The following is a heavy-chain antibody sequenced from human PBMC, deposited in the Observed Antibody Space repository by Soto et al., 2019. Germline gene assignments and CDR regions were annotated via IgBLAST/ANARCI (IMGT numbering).Heavy chain of an antibody. CDR2: IYHSGST. J-gene: IGHJ4*02. CDR3: ARVYMVRGTIIRYFDY. Sequence: QVQLQESGPGLVKPSGTLSLTCAVSGGSISSSNWWSWVRQPPGKGLEWIGKIYHSGSTNYNPSPQSRVTLSVDKSKNQFSLKLSSVTAADTAVYYCARVYMVRGTIIRYFDYWGQGTLVTVSS. D-gene: IGHD3-10*01. CDR1: GGSISSSNW. V-gene: IGHV4-4*02.